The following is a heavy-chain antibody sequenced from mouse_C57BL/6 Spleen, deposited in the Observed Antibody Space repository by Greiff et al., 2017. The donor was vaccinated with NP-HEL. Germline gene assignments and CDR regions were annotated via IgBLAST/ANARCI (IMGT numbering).Heavy chain of an antibody. D-gene: IGHD1-1*01. Sequence: EVKLMESGPELVKPGASVKISCKASGYSFTDYNMNWVKQSNGKSLEWIGVINPNYGTTSYNQKFKGKATLTVDQSSNTAYMQLNSLTSEDSAVYYCARSLYYGSSYWYFDVWGTGTTVTVSS. CDR1: GYSFTDYN. J-gene: IGHJ1*03. CDR2: INPNYGTT. CDR3: ARSLYYGSSYWYFDV. V-gene: IGHV1-39*01.